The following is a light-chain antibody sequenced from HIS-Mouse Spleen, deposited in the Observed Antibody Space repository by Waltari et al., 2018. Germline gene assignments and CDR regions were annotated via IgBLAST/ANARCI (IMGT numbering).Light chain of an antibody. Sequence: SYELTQPPPVSVSPGQTARITCSGDALPTNYAYWYQQKSGQAPVLVIYEESKRPSGIPGRFSGSSSGTMATLTISGAQVEDEADYYCYSTDSSGNHRVFGGGTKLTVL. V-gene: IGLV3-10*01. J-gene: IGLJ2*01. CDR2: EES. CDR3: YSTDSSGNHRV. CDR1: ALPTNY.